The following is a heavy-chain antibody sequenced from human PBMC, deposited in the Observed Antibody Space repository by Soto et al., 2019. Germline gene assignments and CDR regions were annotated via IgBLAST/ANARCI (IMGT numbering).Heavy chain of an antibody. Sequence: GGSLRLSCAASGFTFSSYGMHWVRQAPGKGLEWVAVISYDGSNKYYADSVKGRFTISRDNSKNTLYLQMNSLRAEDTAVYYCAKILRDGYNYGPFDYWGQGTLVTVS. CDR3: AKILRDGYNYGPFDY. V-gene: IGHV3-30*18. D-gene: IGHD5-12*01. CDR1: GFTFSSYG. CDR2: ISYDGSNK. J-gene: IGHJ4*02.